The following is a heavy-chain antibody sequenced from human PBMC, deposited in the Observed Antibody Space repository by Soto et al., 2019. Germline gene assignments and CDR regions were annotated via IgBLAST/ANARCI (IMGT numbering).Heavy chain of an antibody. J-gene: IGHJ4*02. CDR3: ARGRTDFDY. V-gene: IGHV3-33*01. Sequence: QVQLVESGGGVVQPGGSLRLSCAASGFIFSDYVMHWVRQAPGKGLEWVAVMWYDGSKEYYVDSVKGRFTISRDHSKNTLFLQMNSLRAEETAVYYCARGRTDFDYWGQGTLVTVSS. CDR2: MWYDGSKE. CDR1: GFIFSDYV.